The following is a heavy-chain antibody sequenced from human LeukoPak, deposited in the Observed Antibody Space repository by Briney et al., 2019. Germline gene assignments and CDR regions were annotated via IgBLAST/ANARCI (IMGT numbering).Heavy chain of an antibody. D-gene: IGHD2-8*01. CDR3: ARLLNGKGYFDYYMDV. Sequence: GGSLRLSCAASGFTFSSYWMSWVRQAPGKGLELVANIKQDGSEKYYVDSVKGRFTISRDNAKNSLYLQINSLRAEDTAVYYCARLLNGKGYFDYYMDVWGKGTTVTVSS. CDR2: IKQDGSEK. J-gene: IGHJ6*03. V-gene: IGHV3-7*01. CDR1: GFTFSSYW.